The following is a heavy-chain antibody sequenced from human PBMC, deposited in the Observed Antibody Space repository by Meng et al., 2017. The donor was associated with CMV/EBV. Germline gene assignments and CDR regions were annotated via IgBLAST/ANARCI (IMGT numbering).Heavy chain of an antibody. CDR2: IYSGNSS. J-gene: IGHJ4*02. D-gene: IGHD3-22*01. CDR3: ARAVTTYDNSGSYFDH. CDR1: GFSAFSASSNY. Sequence: GESLKISCAASGFSAFSASSNYMGWVRQAPGKGLEWVSVIYSGNSSYYADSVKGRFSISRDNSKNTLYLQMNSLRAEDTAVYYCARAVTTYDNSGSYFDHWGQGTLVTVSS. V-gene: IGHV3-53*01.